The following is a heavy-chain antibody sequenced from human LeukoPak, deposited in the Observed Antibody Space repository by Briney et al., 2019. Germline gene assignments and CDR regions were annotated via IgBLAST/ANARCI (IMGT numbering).Heavy chain of an antibody. CDR1: GYTFTSHY. V-gene: IGHV1-46*01. D-gene: IGHD2-2*01. CDR3: AREGPYCSGTSCYGGFDY. J-gene: IGHJ4*02. CDR2: INPNVGNT. Sequence: GASVKVSCKAPGYTFTSHYMHWVRQAPGQGLEWMGIINPNVGNTGYAQKLQGRVTMTRDTSTSTVYMELSSLRSEDTAVYYCAREGPYCSGTSCYGGFDYWGQGTLVTVSS.